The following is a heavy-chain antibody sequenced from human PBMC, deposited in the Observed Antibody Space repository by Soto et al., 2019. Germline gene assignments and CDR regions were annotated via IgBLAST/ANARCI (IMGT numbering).Heavy chain of an antibody. J-gene: IGHJ6*02. CDR3: ARGARYDFWSGYYTPYYYYGMDV. CDR1: GFTVTSKY. D-gene: IGHD3-3*01. Sequence: LRLSCAASGFTVTSKYLTWVRQAPGKGLEWVSVIYSGGSTYYADSVKGRFTISRDNSKNTLYLQMNSLRAEDTAVYYCARGARYDFWSGYYTPYYYYGMDVWGQGTTVTVSS. CDR2: IYSGGST. V-gene: IGHV3-53*01.